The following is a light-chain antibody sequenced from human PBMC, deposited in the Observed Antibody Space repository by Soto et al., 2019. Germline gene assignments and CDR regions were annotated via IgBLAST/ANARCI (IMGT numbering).Light chain of an antibody. CDR3: QQYDNPPPWT. Sequence: DIQMTQSPSSLSASVGDRVTITCQASQDISNYLNWYQQKPGKAPKLLIYDASNLETGVPSRFSGSGSGTDFTFTISSLQPEDIATYYCQQYDNPPPWTFGQGTKVDI. V-gene: IGKV1-33*01. CDR1: QDISNY. J-gene: IGKJ1*01. CDR2: DAS.